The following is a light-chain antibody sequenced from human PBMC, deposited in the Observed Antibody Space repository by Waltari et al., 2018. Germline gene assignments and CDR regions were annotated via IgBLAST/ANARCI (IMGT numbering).Light chain of an antibody. Sequence: QSALTQPASVSGSPGQSITISCTGTSSDVGSYNLVSWYQQHPGKAPKLMIYEDSKRPSGLSIRFFGSKSGNTASLTISGRQAEDEADYYCCSYAGSSNFVCGTGTKVTVL. J-gene: IGLJ1*01. CDR2: EDS. CDR3: CSYAGSSNFV. CDR1: SSDVGSYNL. V-gene: IGLV2-23*02.